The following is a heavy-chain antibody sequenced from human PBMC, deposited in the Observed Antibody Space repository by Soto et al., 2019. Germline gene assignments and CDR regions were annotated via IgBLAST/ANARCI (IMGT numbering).Heavy chain of an antibody. J-gene: IGHJ4*02. CDR3: ARGDGYNLGYFDY. V-gene: IGHV4-59*01. CDR1: GGSISSYY. CDR2: IYYSGST. Sequence: TVSGGSISSYYWSWIRQPPGKGLEWIGYIYYSGSTNYNPSLKSRVTISVDTSKNQFSLKLSSVTAADTAVYYCARGDGYNLGYFDYWGQGTLVTVSS. D-gene: IGHD5-12*01.